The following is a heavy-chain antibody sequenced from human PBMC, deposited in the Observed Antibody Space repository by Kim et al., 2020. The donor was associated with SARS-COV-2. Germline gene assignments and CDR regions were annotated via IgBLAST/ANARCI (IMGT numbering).Heavy chain of an antibody. D-gene: IGHD6-19*01. CDR2: IYHSGST. J-gene: IGHJ4*02. CDR3: ARNPYSSGFDY. Sequence: SETLSLTCTVSGYSISSGYYWGWIRQPPGKGLEWIGSIYHSGSTYYNPSLKSRVTISVDTSKNQFSLKLSSVTAADTAAHYCARNPYSSGFDYWGQGTLV. CDR1: GYSISSGYY. V-gene: IGHV4-38-2*02.